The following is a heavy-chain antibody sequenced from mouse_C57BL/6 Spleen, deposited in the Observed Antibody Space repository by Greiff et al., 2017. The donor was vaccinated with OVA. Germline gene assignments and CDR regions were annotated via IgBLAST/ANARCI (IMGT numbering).Heavy chain of an antibody. V-gene: IGHV10-1*01. Sequence: EVKVVESGGGLVQPKGSLKLSCAASGFSFNTYAMNWVRQAPGKGLEWVARIRSKSNNYATYYADSVKDRFTISRDDSESMLYLQMNNVKTEDTAMYYCVRPNDYVFAYWGQGTLVTVSA. D-gene: IGHD2-4*01. CDR2: IRSKSNNYAT. CDR3: VRPNDYVFAY. J-gene: IGHJ3*01. CDR1: GFSFNTYA.